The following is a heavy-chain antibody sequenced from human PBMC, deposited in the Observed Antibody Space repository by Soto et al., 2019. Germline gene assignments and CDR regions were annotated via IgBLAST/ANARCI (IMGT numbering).Heavy chain of an antibody. CDR2: IWFDGTNQ. CDR1: GFTFISHG. CDR3: VRDRLTGHDAFDI. D-gene: IGHD4-4*01. Sequence: PWGSLRLACAASGFTFISHGIHFFRHSPGKWLQWVAVIWFDGTNQYYEDSVKGRFTISRDNSRNILYLQMNTLRLEDTAVYYCVRDRLTGHDAFDIWGQGAMVTVSS. V-gene: IGHV3-33*01. J-gene: IGHJ3*02.